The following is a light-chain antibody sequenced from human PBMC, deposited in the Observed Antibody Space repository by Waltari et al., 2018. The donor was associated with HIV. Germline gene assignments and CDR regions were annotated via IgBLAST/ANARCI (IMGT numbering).Light chain of an antibody. CDR2: KDT. Sequence: SYELPQPPSISVSPGQTARITCTRESLADQYVYWYQQKPGQAPLLVMYKDTERPSVIPERCFGSTSGTTVTVTIEGVQAEDEADYYWQSADNSDTEYGVGSGTKVTV. J-gene: IGLJ1*01. CDR3: QSADNSDTEYG. V-gene: IGLV3-25*03. CDR1: SLADQY.